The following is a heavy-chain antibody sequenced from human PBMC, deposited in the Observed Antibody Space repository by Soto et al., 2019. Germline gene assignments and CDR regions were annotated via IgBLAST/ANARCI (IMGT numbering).Heavy chain of an antibody. D-gene: IGHD1-26*01. V-gene: IGHV6-1*01. CDR2: TYYRSKWYD. J-gene: IGHJ4*02. CDR3: VRDDIGLGIDY. Sequence: SQTLSLTCAISGDSVSSNSVTWNWIRQSPSRGLEWLGRTYYRSKWYDDYAVSVESRITISRDNAKNTLYLQMNSLRAEDTAVYYCVRDDIGLGIDYWGLGTLVTVSS. CDR1: GDSVSSNSVT.